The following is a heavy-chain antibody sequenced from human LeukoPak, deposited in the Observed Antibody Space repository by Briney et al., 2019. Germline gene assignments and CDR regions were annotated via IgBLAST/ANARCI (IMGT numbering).Heavy chain of an antibody. Sequence: PSETLSLTCTVSGGSISSYYWSWIRQPAGKGLEWIGRINTSGSTNYNPSLKSRVTMSVDTSKNQFSLKLSSVTAADTAVYYCARDYEYCGGDCYAGYFDYWGQGTLVTVSS. CDR3: ARDYEYCGGDCYAGYFDY. CDR2: INTSGST. CDR1: GGSISSYY. D-gene: IGHD2-21*02. J-gene: IGHJ4*02. V-gene: IGHV4-4*07.